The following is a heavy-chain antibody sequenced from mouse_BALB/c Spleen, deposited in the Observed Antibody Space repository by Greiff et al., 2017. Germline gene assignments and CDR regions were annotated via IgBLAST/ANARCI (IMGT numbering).Heavy chain of an antibody. CDR2: IYPGSGNT. CDR3: ARDYYGKPYAMGY. CDR1: GYAFTNYW. D-gene: IGHD2-1*01. V-gene: IGHV1-63*01. J-gene: IGHJ4*01. Sequence: VQLQQSGAELVRPGTSVKISCKASGYAFTNYWLGWVKQRPGHGLEWIGDIYPGSGNTYYNEKFKGKATLTADKSSSTAYMQLSSLTSEDSAVYFCARDYYGKPYAMGYWGRGTSVTDSS.